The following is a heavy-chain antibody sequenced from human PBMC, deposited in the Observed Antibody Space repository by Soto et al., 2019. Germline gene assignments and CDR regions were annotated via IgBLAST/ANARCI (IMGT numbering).Heavy chain of an antibody. CDR1: GGSVSSGSYY. CDR2: IYNSGST. D-gene: IGHD3-10*01. CDR3: ARDLGASITILDS. Sequence: SETLSLTCTVSGGSVSSGSYYWSWIRQPPGKGLEWIGYIYNSGSTNCNPSLKSRVTISVDTSKNQFSLKLSSVTAADTAVYYCARDLGASITILDSWGQGTLVTVSS. V-gene: IGHV4-61*01. J-gene: IGHJ4*02.